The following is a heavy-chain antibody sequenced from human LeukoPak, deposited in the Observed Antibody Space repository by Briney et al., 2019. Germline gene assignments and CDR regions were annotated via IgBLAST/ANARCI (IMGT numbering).Heavy chain of an antibody. CDR1: GGSISSGDYY. D-gene: IGHD2-21*01. Sequence: PAQTVSLTCTVSGGSISSGDYYWSWFRQPPGKGLEWIGYIYYRGTTYYNPSLKSRVTISVDTSKNQFSLKLNSVTDADTAVYYCARKRHDDPCFFDYSLQGTLVSVSS. CDR2: IYYRGTT. J-gene: IGHJ4*02. V-gene: IGHV4-30-4*01. CDR3: ARKRHDDPCFFDY.